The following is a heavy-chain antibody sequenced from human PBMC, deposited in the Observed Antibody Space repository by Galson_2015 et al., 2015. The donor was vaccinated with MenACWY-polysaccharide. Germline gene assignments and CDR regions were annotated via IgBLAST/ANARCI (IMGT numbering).Heavy chain of an antibody. CDR3: ARSRSQGLRYFDWLWD. CDR1: GFTFSSYS. V-gene: IGHV3-21*01. Sequence: SLRLSCAASGFTFSSYSMNWVRQAPGKGLEWVSSISSSSSYIYYADSVKGRFTISRDNAKNSLYLQMNSLRAENTAVYYCARSRSQGLRYFDWLWDWGQGTLVTVSS. CDR2: ISSSSSYI. J-gene: IGHJ4*02. D-gene: IGHD3-9*01.